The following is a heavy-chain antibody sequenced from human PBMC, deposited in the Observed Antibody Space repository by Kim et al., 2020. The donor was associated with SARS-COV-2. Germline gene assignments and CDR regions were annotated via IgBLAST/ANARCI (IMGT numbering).Heavy chain of an antibody. V-gene: IGHV4-31*02. D-gene: IGHD2-15*01. J-gene: IGHJ5*02. Sequence: YSNPSLKGRFTISVDTSKNQFSLKLSSVTAADTAVYYCARVVVGATGWFDPWGQGTLVTVSS. CDR3: ARVVVGATGWFDP.